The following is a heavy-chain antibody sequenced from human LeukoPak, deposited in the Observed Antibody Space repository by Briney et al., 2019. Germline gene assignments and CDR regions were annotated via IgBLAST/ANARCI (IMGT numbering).Heavy chain of an antibody. J-gene: IGHJ4*02. D-gene: IGHD6-6*01. CDR2: INPNSGGT. CDR1: GYTFTGYY. CDR3: ARDPEKIAARAPPPPLDY. V-gene: IGHV1-2*02. Sequence: ASVKVSCKASGYTFTGYYMHWVRQAPGQGLEWMGWINPNSGGTNYAQKFQGRVTMTRDTSTSTVYMELSSLRSEDTAVYYCARDPEKIAARAPPPPLDYWGQGTLVTVSS.